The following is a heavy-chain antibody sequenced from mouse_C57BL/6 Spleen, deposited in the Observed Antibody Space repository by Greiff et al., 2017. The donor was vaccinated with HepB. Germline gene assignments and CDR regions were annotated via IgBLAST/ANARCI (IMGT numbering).Heavy chain of an antibody. J-gene: IGHJ2*01. V-gene: IGHV5-17*01. CDR2: ISSGSSTI. CDR3: ARPRDYYDSTDFDY. D-gene: IGHD1-1*01. Sequence: EVQLVASGGGLVKPGGSLKLSCAASGFTFSDYGMHWVRQAPEKGLEWVAYISSGSSTIYYADTVKGRFTISRDHAKNTLFLQMTSLRDEDTAMYYWARPRDYYDSTDFDYWGQGTTLAVSS. CDR1: GFTFSDYG.